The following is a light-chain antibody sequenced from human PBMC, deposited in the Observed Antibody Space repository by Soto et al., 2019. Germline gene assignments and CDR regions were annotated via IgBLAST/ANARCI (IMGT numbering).Light chain of an antibody. CDR1: SSNIGNNY. Sequence: QSALTQPPSVSAAPGQKVTISCSGSSSNIGNNYVSWYQQLPGTAPKLVIYDNNKRPSEIPDRFSGSKSGTSATLGITGLQTGDEADYYCGTWDTSLSAVVFGGGTKVTVL. CDR2: DNN. CDR3: GTWDTSLSAVV. V-gene: IGLV1-51*01. J-gene: IGLJ2*01.